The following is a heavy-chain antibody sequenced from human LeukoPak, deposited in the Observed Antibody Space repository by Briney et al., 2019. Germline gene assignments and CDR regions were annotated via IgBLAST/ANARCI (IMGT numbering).Heavy chain of an antibody. CDR2: IRKDGGET. CDR1: GFPFSNYW. Sequence: GGSLRLSCAASGFPFSNYWMNWVRQAPGNALEWVAYIRKDGGETYYVDSVKGRFTISRDNAKNSLYLQMNSLRAEDTAVYYCARHTSGQPFEYWGQGTLVTVFS. V-gene: IGHV3-7*03. CDR3: ARHTSGQPFEY. D-gene: IGHD6-19*01. J-gene: IGHJ4*02.